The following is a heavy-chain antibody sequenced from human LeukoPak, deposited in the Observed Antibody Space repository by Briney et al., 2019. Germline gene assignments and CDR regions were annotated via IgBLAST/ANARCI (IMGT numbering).Heavy chain of an antibody. D-gene: IGHD6-19*01. V-gene: IGHV4-59*01. Sequence: SETLSLTCTVSGGSISSYYWSWIRQPPGKGLEWIGCIYYSGSTNYNPSLKSRVTISVDTSKNQFSLKLSSVTAADTAVYYCARDSGGWGSYYYYGMDVWGQGTTVTVSS. J-gene: IGHJ6*02. CDR1: GGSISSYY. CDR3: ARDSGGWGSYYYYGMDV. CDR2: IYYSGST.